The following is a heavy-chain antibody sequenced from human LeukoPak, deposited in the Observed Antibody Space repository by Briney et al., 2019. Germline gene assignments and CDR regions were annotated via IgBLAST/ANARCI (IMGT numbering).Heavy chain of an antibody. J-gene: IGHJ4*02. D-gene: IGHD3-9*01. CDR1: GSPFSSHG. Sequence: GGSLRLSCAASGSPFSSHGMSWVRQAPGKGLEWVSAISGDATSTYYADSVKGRFTISRDNSKNTLYLQMNSLRAEDTAVYYCAKNRGVLRDFDCYDYWRQGTLVTVSS. CDR2: ISGDATST. CDR3: AKNRGVLRDFDCYDY. V-gene: IGHV3-23*01.